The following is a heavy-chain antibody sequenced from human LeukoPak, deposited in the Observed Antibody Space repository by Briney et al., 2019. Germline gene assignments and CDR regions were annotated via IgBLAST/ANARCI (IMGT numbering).Heavy chain of an antibody. CDR3: AREGELGHAFDI. Sequence: PSETLSLTCTVSGYSISSGYYWSWIRQPPGKGLEWIGYIYYSGSTNYNPSLKSRVTISVDTSKNQFSLKLSSVTAADTAVYYCAREGELGHAFDIWGQGTMVTVSS. D-gene: IGHD1-26*01. CDR2: IYYSGST. CDR1: GYSISSGYY. V-gene: IGHV4-61*01. J-gene: IGHJ3*02.